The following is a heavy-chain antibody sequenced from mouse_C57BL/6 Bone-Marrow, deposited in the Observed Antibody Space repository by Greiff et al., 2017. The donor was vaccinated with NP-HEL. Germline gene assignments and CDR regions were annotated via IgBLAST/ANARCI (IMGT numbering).Heavy chain of an antibody. V-gene: IGHV3-8*01. J-gene: IGHJ4*01. Sequence: EVQLQESGPGLAKPSPTLSLTCSVTGYSITSDYWNWIRKFPGNKLEYMGYISYSGSTYYNPSLKSRISITPDTSTTQYYLKVNSVSTEDTATHYCARGGDYYGSRGYYAMGCWGKGTSVTAAS. CDR3: ARGGDYYGSRGYYAMGC. CDR2: ISYSGST. CDR1: GYSITSDY. D-gene: IGHD1-1*01.